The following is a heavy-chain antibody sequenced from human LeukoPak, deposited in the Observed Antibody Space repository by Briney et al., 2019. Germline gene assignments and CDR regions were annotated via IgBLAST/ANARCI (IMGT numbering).Heavy chain of an antibody. CDR3: ARAGTSGGLCDY. CDR1: GGSISIYF. V-gene: IGHV4-4*07. CDR2: IYTSVST. D-gene: IGHD1-14*01. J-gene: IGHJ4*02. Sequence: PSETLSLTCTVSGGSISIYFWSWVRQPAGKGLEWIGRIYTSVSTKYTHSLQSRVTMSLDTSKNQLSLKLGSVTAADTAVYYCARAGTSGGLCDYWGQGTLVTVSS.